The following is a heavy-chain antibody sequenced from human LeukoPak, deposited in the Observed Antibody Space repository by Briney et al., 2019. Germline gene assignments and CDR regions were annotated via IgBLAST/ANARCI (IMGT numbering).Heavy chain of an antibody. CDR2: IYYSGST. D-gene: IGHD3-22*01. J-gene: IGHJ4*02. Sequence: SETLSLTCTVSGGSISSYYWSWIRQPPGKGLEWIGYIYYSGSTNYNPSLKSRVTISVDTSKNQFSLKLSSVTAADTAVYYCARHSSLDYYDSSGYYPDYWGQGTLVTASS. CDR1: GGSISSYY. CDR3: ARHSSLDYYDSSGYYPDY. V-gene: IGHV4-59*08.